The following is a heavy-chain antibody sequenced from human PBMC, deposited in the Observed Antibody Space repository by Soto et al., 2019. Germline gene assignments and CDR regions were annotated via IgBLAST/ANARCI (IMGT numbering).Heavy chain of an antibody. Sequence: QVQLQQSGPGLVKPSQTLSLTCAISGDSVSSNSAAWNWIRQSPSGGLEWLGRTFYRSKWLNDYAISVRGRITIDPGTSRNQFSLQLNSVTPEDTAVYYCARGLDTITDTRDWLDPWGQGTLVTVSS. CDR2: TFYRSKWLN. CDR1: GDSVSSNSAA. V-gene: IGHV6-1*01. CDR3: ARGLDTITDTRDWLDP. J-gene: IGHJ5*02. D-gene: IGHD1-20*01.